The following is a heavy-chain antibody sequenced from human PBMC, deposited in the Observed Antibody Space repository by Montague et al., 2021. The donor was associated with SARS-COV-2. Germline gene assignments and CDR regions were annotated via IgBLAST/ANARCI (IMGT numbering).Heavy chain of an antibody. Sequence: SETLSLTCTVSGGSISSSSYYWGWIRQPPGKGLEWIGSIYYSGSTYYNPSLKSRVTISVDTSKNHSSLKLSSVTAADTAVYYCARQVTRRDCDWILYGIDVWGQGTTVTVSS. V-gene: IGHV4-39*01. D-gene: IGHD3-9*01. CDR1: GGSISSSSYY. CDR2: IYYSGST. J-gene: IGHJ6*02. CDR3: ARQVTRRDCDWILYGIDV.